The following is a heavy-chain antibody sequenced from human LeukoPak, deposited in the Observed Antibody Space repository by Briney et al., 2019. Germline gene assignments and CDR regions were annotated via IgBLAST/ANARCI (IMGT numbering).Heavy chain of an antibody. Sequence: PSETLSLTCAVYGGSFSGYYWSWIRQPPGKGLEWIGEINHSGSTNYNPSLKSRVTISVDTSKNQFSLKLSSVTAADTAVYYCARGVLLWFGEPHFDYWGQGTLVTVSS. V-gene: IGHV4-34*01. J-gene: IGHJ4*02. CDR1: GGSFSGYY. CDR3: ARGVLLWFGEPHFDY. D-gene: IGHD3-10*01. CDR2: INHSGST.